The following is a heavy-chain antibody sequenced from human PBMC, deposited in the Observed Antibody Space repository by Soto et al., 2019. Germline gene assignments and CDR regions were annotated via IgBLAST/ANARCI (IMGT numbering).Heavy chain of an antibody. V-gene: IGHV1-46*01. Sequence: QVQLIQSGIEVKKPEASLHVSCKASRYTFSDYQMHWVRQATGQGLEWMGVIKPKDGTTFYAQRFQGRVTMTRDTSTSTVYMDLSRLIFEDTAIYYCVRETGAFEYWGQGTLVTVSS. CDR1: RYTFSDYQ. CDR2: IKPKDGTT. D-gene: IGHD3-10*01. J-gene: IGHJ4*02. CDR3: VRETGAFEY.